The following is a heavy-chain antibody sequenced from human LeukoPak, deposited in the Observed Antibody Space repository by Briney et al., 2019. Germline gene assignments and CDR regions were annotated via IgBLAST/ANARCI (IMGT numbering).Heavy chain of an antibody. V-gene: IGHV4-59*01. J-gene: IGHJ5*02. CDR2: IYYSGST. CDR1: GGSISSYY. D-gene: IGHD3-10*01. CDR3: ARDPSYYGSGRVRWFDP. Sequence: SETLSLTCTVSGGSISSYYWSWIRQPPGKGLEWIGYIYYSGSTNYNPSLKSRVTMSVDTSKNQFSLRLMSVTAADTAVYFCARDPSYYGSGRVRWFDPWGQGTLVSVSS.